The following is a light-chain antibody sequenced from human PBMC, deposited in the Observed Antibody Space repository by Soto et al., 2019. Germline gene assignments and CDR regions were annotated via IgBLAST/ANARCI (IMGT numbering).Light chain of an antibody. J-gene: IGLJ1*01. CDR2: DVS. Sequence: QSVLTQPASVSGSPGQSITISCTGTSSDVGAYNFVSWYQQHPGKAPKLMIYDVSNRPSGVSNRFSGSKSGNTASLTISGLQAEDEADYYCSSYTSTSTPGVFGPGTKVTVL. CDR3: SSYTSTSTPGV. V-gene: IGLV2-14*01. CDR1: SSDVGAYNF.